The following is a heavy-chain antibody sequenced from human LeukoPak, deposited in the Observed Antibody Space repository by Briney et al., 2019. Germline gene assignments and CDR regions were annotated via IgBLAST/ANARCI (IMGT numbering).Heavy chain of an antibody. D-gene: IGHD6-13*01. CDR3: ARVTLERSSSWHYYFDY. CDR1: GFTFSSYA. J-gene: IGHJ4*02. CDR2: ISGSGGST. V-gene: IGHV3-23*01. Sequence: SGGSLRLSCAASGFTFSSYAMSWVRQAPGKGLEWVSAISGSGGSTYYADSVKGRFTISRDNAKNSLYLQMNSLRAEDTAVYYCARVTLERSSSWHYYFDYWGQGTLVTVSS.